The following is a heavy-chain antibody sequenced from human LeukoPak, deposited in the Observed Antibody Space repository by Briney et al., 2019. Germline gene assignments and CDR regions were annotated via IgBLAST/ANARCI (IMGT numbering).Heavy chain of an antibody. Sequence: SETLSLTCTVSGGSISSYYWSWIRQPPGKGLEWIGYIYYSGSTYYNPSLKSRVTISVDTSKNQFSLKLSSVTAADTAVYYCARGVWFGELFGWFDPWGQGTLVTVSS. CDR2: IYYSGST. CDR3: ARGVWFGELFGWFDP. J-gene: IGHJ5*02. V-gene: IGHV4-59*01. CDR1: GGSISSYY. D-gene: IGHD3-10*01.